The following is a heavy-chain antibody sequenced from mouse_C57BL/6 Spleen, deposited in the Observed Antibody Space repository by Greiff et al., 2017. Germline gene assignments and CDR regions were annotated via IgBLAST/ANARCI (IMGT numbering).Heavy chain of an antibody. CDR2: ISNGGGST. V-gene: IGHV5-12*01. CDR1: GFTFSDYY. J-gene: IGHJ4*01. D-gene: IGHD2-5*01. CDR3: ARHSNSGAMDY. Sequence: EVHLVESGGGLVQPGGSLKLSCAASGFTFSDYYMYWVRQTPEKRLEWVAYISNGGGSTYYPDTVKGRFTISRDNAKNTLYLQMSRLKSEDTAMYYCARHSNSGAMDYWGQGTSVTVSS.